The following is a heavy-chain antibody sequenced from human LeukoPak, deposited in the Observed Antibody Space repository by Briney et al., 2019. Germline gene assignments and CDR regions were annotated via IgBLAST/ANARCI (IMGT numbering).Heavy chain of an antibody. Sequence: ASVKVSCKVSGYTLTELSMHWVRQAPGKGLEWMGGFDPEDGETIYAQKFRGRVTMTTDTSTSTAYMELRSLRSDDTAVYYCAIIGSYSWGQGTLVTVSS. D-gene: IGHD1-26*01. CDR3: AIIGSYS. CDR2: FDPEDGET. V-gene: IGHV1-24*01. J-gene: IGHJ4*02. CDR1: GYTLTELS.